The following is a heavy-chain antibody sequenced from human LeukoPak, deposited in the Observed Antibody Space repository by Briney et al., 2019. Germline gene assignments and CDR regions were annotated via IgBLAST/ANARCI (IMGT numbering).Heavy chain of an antibody. CDR1: GGPISSSSYY. V-gene: IGHV4-39*01. J-gene: IGHJ4*02. D-gene: IGHD5-18*01. CDR2: IYYSGST. CDR3: AGVGYSYGSNYFDY. Sequence: PSETLSLTCTVSGGPISSSSYYWGWIRQPPGKGLEWIGSIYYSGSTYYNPSLKSRVTISVDTSKNQFSLKLSSVTAADTAVYYCAGVGYSYGSNYFDYWGQGTLVTVSS.